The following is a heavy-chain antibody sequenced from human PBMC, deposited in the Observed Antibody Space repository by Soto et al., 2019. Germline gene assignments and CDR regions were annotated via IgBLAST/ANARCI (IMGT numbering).Heavy chain of an antibody. CDR1: GFTFSSSA. D-gene: IGHD4-4*01. CDR2: IAYDGSNK. V-gene: IGHV3-30-3*01. Sequence: VQLVESGGGLVQPGGSLRLSCAASGFTFSSSAMYWVRQTPGGGLEWLALIAYDGSNKYYAESVKGRFTISRDPSTNTVYLQMNRLRSEDTALYYCARGGRYSTLWINLWGRGVRVAVSS. J-gene: IGHJ4*02. CDR3: ARGGRYSTLWINL.